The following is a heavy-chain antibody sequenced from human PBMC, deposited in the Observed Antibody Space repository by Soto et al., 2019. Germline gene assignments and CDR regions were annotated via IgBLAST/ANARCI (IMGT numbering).Heavy chain of an antibody. V-gene: IGHV4-31*03. Sequence: QVQLQESGPGLVKPSQTLSLTCTVSGGSISSGGYYWSWIRQHPGKGLEWIGYIYDSGSTYYNPSLKSRVTISVDTSKNQFSLNLSSVTAADTAVYYCAGGASNYDSSGYYFRFDPWGQGTLVTVSS. D-gene: IGHD3-22*01. CDR1: GGSISSGGYY. J-gene: IGHJ5*02. CDR3: AGGASNYDSSGYYFRFDP. CDR2: IYDSGST.